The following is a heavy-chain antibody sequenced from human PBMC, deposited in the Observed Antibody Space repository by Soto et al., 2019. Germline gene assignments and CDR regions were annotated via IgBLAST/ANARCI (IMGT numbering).Heavy chain of an antibody. CDR2: IYYSGST. D-gene: IGHD7-27*01. Sequence: SETLSLTCTVSGGSISSYYWSWIRQPPGKGLEWIGYIYYSGSTNYNPSLKSRVTISVDTSKNQFSLKLSSVTAADTAVYYCAREPPMGTDRGMDVWGKGTTVTVSS. CDR3: AREPPMGTDRGMDV. J-gene: IGHJ6*03. V-gene: IGHV4-59*01. CDR1: GGSISSYY.